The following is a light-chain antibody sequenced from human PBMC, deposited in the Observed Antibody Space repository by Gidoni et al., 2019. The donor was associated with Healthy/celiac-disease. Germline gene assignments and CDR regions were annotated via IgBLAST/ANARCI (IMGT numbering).Light chain of an antibody. CDR2: GNS. Sequence: QSVLTQPPSVSGAPGQRVTISCTGSSSNIGAGYDVPWYQQLQGTAPKLLIYGNSNRPSGVPDRFSGSKSGTSASLAITGLQAEDEADYYCQSYDSSLSGSVVFGGGTKLTVL. CDR3: QSYDSSLSGSVV. CDR1: SSNIGAGYD. V-gene: IGLV1-40*01. J-gene: IGLJ2*01.